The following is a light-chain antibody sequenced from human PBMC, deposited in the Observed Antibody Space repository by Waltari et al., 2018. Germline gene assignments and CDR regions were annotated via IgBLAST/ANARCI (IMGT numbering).Light chain of an antibody. CDR2: AAS. Sequence: DIQMTQSPSSLSASVGDRVTITCRASQSISSYLNWTQQKPGKAPKLLIYAASSLQSGVPSRFSGSGSGTDFTLTISSLQPEDFATYYCQQSYSTPPITFGQGTRLEIK. J-gene: IGKJ5*01. CDR3: QQSYSTPPIT. CDR1: QSISSY. V-gene: IGKV1-39*01.